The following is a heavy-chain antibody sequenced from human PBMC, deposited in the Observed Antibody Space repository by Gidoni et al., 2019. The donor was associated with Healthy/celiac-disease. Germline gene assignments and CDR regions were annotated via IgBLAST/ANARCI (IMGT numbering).Heavy chain of an antibody. V-gene: IGHV4-39*01. D-gene: IGHD6-19*01. J-gene: IGHJ4*02. CDR3: ASLFGYSSGWVLQPFDY. CDR2: IYYSGST. Sequence: QLQLQESGPGLVKPSATLSLTCSVSGGSISSSSYYWGWIRQPPGKGLEWIGSIYYSGSTYYKPSLKSRVNISVDTSKNQFSLKLRSVTAADTAVYYCASLFGYSSGWVLQPFDYWGQGTLVTVSS. CDR1: GGSISSSSYY.